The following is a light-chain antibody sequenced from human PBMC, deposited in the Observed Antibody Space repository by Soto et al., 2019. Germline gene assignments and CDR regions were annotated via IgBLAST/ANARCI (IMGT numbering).Light chain of an antibody. CDR1: SSNIAAGYD. Sequence: QSVLTQPPSVSGAPGQRVTISCTGSSSNIAAGYDVHWYQQLPGTAPKLLIYGNSNRPSGVPDRFSVSKSGTSASLAITGVPAEDEADYYCPSYDSSLSGSVVFGGGTKLTVL. J-gene: IGLJ2*01. CDR2: GNS. V-gene: IGLV1-40*01. CDR3: PSYDSSLSGSVV.